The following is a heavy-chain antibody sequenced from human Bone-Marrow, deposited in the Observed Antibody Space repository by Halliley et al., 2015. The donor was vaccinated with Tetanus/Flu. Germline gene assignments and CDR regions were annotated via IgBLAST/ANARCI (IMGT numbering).Heavy chain of an antibody. CDR3: ARLRRCGNGVCPY. V-gene: IGHV3-7*04. D-gene: IGHD2-8*01. CDR2: INQDGSAG. Sequence: VANINQDGSAGYYLDSVKGRFTISRDNAKNSLYLQMNGLSAEDTAVYYCARLRRCGNGVCPYWGRGTLVTVSS. J-gene: IGHJ4*02.